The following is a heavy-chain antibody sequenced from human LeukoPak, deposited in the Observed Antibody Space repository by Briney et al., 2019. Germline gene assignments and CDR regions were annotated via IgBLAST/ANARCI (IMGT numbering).Heavy chain of an antibody. CDR1: GFTFSSYA. V-gene: IGHV3-30-3*01. J-gene: IGHJ6*02. CDR3: ARDHRVGFGYYYYGMDV. Sequence: PGGSLRLSCAASGFTFSSYAMHWVRQAPGKGLEWVAVISYDGSNKYYADSVKGRFTISRDNSKNTLYLQMNSLRAEDTAVYYCARDHRVGFGYYYYGMDVWGQGTTVTVSS. CDR2: ISYDGSNK. D-gene: IGHD1-26*01.